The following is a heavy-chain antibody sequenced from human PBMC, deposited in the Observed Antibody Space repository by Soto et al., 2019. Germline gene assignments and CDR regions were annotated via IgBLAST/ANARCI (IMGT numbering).Heavy chain of an antibody. D-gene: IGHD5-12*01. V-gene: IGHV1-69*02. CDR1: GGTFSSYT. J-gene: IGHJ3*02. Sequence: QVPLVQSGAEVKKPGSSVKVSCKASGGTFSSYTISWVRQAPGQGLEWMGRIIPILGIANYAQKFQGRVTITADKSTSTAYMELSSLRSEDTAVYYCAGGYDLGAFDIWGQGTMVTVSS. CDR3: AGGYDLGAFDI. CDR2: IIPILGIA.